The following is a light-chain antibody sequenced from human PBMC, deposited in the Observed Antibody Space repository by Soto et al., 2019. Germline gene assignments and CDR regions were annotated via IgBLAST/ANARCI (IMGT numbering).Light chain of an antibody. CDR1: SSDVGGYNH. CDR2: DVS. CDR3: CSYAGNKTVV. Sequence: QSALTQPASVSGSPGQSITISCTGTSSDVGGYNHVSWYQQHPGKAPKVMIYDVSRRPSGVPDRFSGSKSGNTASLTISGLQAEDEAVYYCCSYAGNKTVVFGGGTKLTVL. J-gene: IGLJ3*02. V-gene: IGLV2-11*01.